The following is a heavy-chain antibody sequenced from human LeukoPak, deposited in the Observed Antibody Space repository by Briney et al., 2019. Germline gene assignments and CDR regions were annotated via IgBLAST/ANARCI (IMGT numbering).Heavy chain of an antibody. D-gene: IGHD1-7*01. CDR1: GGTFSSYA. CDR2: IIPIFGIA. J-gene: IGHJ5*02. V-gene: IGHV1-69*04. Sequence: SVKVSCKASGGTFSSYANSWVRQAPGQGLEWMGRIIPIFGIANYAQKFQGRVTITADKSTSTAYMELSSLRSEDTAVYYCARDNWNYGCWFDPWGQGTLVTVSS. CDR3: ARDNWNYGCWFDP.